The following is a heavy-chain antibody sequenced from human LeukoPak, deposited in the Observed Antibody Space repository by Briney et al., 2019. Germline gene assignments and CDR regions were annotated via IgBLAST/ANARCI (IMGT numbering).Heavy chain of an antibody. CDR2: IWYDGSNK. D-gene: IGHD1-26*01. V-gene: IGHV3-33*01. CDR3: AREEPKLSAFDI. J-gene: IGHJ3*02. CDR1: GFTFSSYG. Sequence: GGSLRLSCAASGFTFSSYGMHWVRQAPGKGLEWVAVIWYDGSNKYYADSVKGRFTISRDNSKNTLYLQMNSLRVEDTAVYYCAREEPKLSAFDIWGQGTMVTVSS.